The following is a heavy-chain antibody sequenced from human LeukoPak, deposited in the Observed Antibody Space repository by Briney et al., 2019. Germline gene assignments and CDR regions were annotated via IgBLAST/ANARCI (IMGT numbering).Heavy chain of an antibody. V-gene: IGHV1-24*01. CDR2: FDPEDGET. CDR1: GYTLTELS. J-gene: IGHJ5*02. CDR3: ALTGYCSGGSCYSWLNWCDP. Sequence: ASVKVSCKVSGYTLTELSMHWVRQAPGKGLEWMGGFDPEDGETIYAQKFQGRVTMTEDTSTDTAYMELSSLGSEDTAVYYCALTGYCSGGSCYSWLNWCDPWGQGTLVTVSS. D-gene: IGHD2-15*01.